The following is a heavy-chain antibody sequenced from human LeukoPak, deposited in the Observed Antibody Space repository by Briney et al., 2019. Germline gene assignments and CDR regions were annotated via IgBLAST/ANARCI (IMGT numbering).Heavy chain of an antibody. D-gene: IGHD2-2*01. V-gene: IGHV4-34*01. Sequence: SETLSLTCAVYGGSFCGYYWSWIRQPPGKGLEWIGEINHSGSTNCNPSLKSRVTISVDTSKNQFSLKLSSVTAADTAVYYCARARRYCSSTSCYFNWFDPWGQGTLVTVSS. J-gene: IGHJ5*02. CDR2: INHSGST. CDR1: GGSFCGYY. CDR3: ARARRYCSSTSCYFNWFDP.